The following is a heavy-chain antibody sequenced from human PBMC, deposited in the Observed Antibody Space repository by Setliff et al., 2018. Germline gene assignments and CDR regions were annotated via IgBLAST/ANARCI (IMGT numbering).Heavy chain of an antibody. CDR2: IYPGDSDT. Sequence: GESLKISCQGSGYSFANTWIAWVRQMPGKGLEWMGIIYPGDSDTRYSPSFQGQVTISADKSISTAYVQWRSLKASDTAMYYCARVGTAGGYYFDFWGQGALVTVSS. D-gene: IGHD2-15*01. J-gene: IGHJ4*02. CDR1: GYSFANTW. V-gene: IGHV5-51*01. CDR3: ARVGTAGGYYFDF.